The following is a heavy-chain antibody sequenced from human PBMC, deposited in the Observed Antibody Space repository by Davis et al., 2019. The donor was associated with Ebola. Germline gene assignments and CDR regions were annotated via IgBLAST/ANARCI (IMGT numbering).Heavy chain of an antibody. Sequence: AASVKVSCKASGYTFTNYYMHWVRQAPGQGLEWMGLIHPSGGSTSYAQKFQGRVTMTRDTSTSTVYMELSSLRSEDTAVYYCARAIYYYDSSGYSDYWGQGTLVTVSS. V-gene: IGHV1-46*01. CDR1: GYTFTNYY. D-gene: IGHD3-22*01. CDR3: ARAIYYYDSSGYSDY. CDR2: IHPSGGST. J-gene: IGHJ4*02.